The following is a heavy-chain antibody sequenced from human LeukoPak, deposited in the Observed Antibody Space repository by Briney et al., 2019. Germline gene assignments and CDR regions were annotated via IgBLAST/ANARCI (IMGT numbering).Heavy chain of an antibody. CDR1: GFTFSSYS. Sequence: GGSLRLSCAASGFTFSSYSMNWVRQAPGKGLEWVSYISSSSSTIYYADSVKGRFTISRDNAKNSLYLQMNSLRAEDTAVYYCARATYYYDSSGYYYFDYWGQGTLVTVSS. V-gene: IGHV3-48*04. D-gene: IGHD3-22*01. J-gene: IGHJ4*02. CDR3: ARATYYYDSSGYYYFDY. CDR2: ISSSSSTI.